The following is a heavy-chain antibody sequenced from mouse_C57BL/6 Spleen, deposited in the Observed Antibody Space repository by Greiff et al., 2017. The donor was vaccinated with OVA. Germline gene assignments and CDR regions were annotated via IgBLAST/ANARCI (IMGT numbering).Heavy chain of an antibody. D-gene: IGHD2-4*01. Sequence: QVQLQQPGAELVKPGASVKLSCKASGYTFTSYWMHWVKQRPGQGLEWIGMIHPNSGSTNYNEKFKSKATLTVDKSSSTAYMQLSSLTSEDSAVYYCARAYYDRWYFDVWGTGTTVTVSS. J-gene: IGHJ1*03. CDR2: IHPNSGST. V-gene: IGHV1-64*01. CDR3: ARAYYDRWYFDV. CDR1: GYTFTSYW.